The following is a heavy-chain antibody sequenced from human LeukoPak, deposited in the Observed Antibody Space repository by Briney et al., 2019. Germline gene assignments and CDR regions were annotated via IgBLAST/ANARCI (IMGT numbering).Heavy chain of an antibody. CDR2: ISYDGSNK. CDR3: ARGPGPIAGAKNPFDI. Sequence: GRSLRLSCAASGLTFSSYTMHWVRQAPGKGLEWVAVISYDGSNKYYADSVKGRFTISGDKSKNTLYLQMNSLRPEDTAFYYCARGPGPIAGAKNPFDIWGQGTMVTVSS. D-gene: IGHD1-26*01. CDR1: GLTFSSYT. J-gene: IGHJ3*02. V-gene: IGHV3-30*01.